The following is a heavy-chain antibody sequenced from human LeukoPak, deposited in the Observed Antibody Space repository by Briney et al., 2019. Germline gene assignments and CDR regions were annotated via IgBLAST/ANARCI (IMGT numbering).Heavy chain of an antibody. V-gene: IGHV3-11*01. D-gene: IGHD2-2*01. J-gene: IGHJ4*02. CDR2: ISSSGSTI. CDR3: AKDPLIVVVPAARLDY. CDR1: GYTFGDYG. Sequence: RSGGSLRLSCAASGYTFGDYGMSWVRQVPGKGLEWVSYISSSGSTIYYADSVKGRFTISRDNAKNSLYLQMNSLRAEDTAVYYCAKDPLIVVVPAARLDYWGQGTLVTVSS.